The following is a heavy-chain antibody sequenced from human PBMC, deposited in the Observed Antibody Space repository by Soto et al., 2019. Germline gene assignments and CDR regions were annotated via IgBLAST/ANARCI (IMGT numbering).Heavy chain of an antibody. CDR1: GFTFSSYG. CDR2: IWYDGSNK. Sequence: QVQLVESGGGVVQPGRSLRLSCAASGFTFSSYGMHWVRQAPGKGLEWVAVIWYDGSNKYYADSVKGRFTISRDNSKNTRYLQLNSLRAEDTAVYYCAREVVGADAFDIWGQGTMVTVSS. D-gene: IGHD1-26*01. V-gene: IGHV3-33*01. J-gene: IGHJ3*02. CDR3: AREVVGADAFDI.